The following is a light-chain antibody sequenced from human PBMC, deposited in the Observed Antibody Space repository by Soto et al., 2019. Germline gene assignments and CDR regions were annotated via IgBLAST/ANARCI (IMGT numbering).Light chain of an antibody. CDR1: SGYVGTYSL. CDR3: CLYVGATTYV. Sequence: QSALAQPASVSGSPGQSITISCTGASGYVGTYSLVSWYQQHPGKAPKVVIYEAHKQPSGVPARFSGSTSVNTASLTISGLQTDDEADYYCCLYVGATTYVFGTGTKVTVL. V-gene: IGLV2-23*01. J-gene: IGLJ1*01. CDR2: EAH.